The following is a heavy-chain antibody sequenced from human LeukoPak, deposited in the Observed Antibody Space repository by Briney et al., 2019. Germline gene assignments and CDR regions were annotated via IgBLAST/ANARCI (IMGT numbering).Heavy chain of an antibody. D-gene: IGHD6-13*01. CDR3: AKDASSWSDY. Sequence: GGSLRLSCAASGFTFEYYAMHWVRQAPGKGLEWLSAISWSGGSIDYADSVKGRFNISRDNSKNTLYLQMNSLRPEDTAVYYCAKDASSWSDYWGQGTLVTVSS. CDR2: ISWSGGSI. CDR1: GFTFEYYA. V-gene: IGHV3-23*01. J-gene: IGHJ4*02.